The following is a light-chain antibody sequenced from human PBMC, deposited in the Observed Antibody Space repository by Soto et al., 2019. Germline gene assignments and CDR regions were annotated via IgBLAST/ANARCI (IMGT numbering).Light chain of an antibody. CDR2: AAS. Sequence: DIQITQSPSSLSASVGDRGSLTCRSSQSISTYLNWYQQKPGKAPKLLIYAASALQSEVPSRFSGSGSGTDFTLTISGLQPEDSATYYCQQSFSIPITFGGGTKVDIK. V-gene: IGKV1-39*01. CDR1: QSISTY. CDR3: QQSFSIPIT. J-gene: IGKJ4*01.